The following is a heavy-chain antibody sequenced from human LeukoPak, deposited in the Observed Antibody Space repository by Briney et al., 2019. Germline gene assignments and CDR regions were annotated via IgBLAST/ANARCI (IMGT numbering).Heavy chain of an antibody. CDR3: ARDLWSRAAADNYYYYMDV. CDR1: GYTFTGYY. V-gene: IGHV1-2*02. CDR2: INPNSGGT. D-gene: IGHD6-13*01. Sequence: ASVKVSCKASGYTFTGYYIHWVRQAPGQGLEWMGWINPNSGGTNYAPKFQGRVTMTRDTSISTAYMELSRLRSDDTAVYYCARDLWSRAAADNYYYYMDVWGKGTTVTISS. J-gene: IGHJ6*03.